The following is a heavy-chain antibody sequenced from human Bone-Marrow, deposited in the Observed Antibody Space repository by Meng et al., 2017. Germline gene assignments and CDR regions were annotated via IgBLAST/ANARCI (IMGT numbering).Heavy chain of an antibody. CDR1: GYTLTELS. CDR2: FDPEDGET. V-gene: IGHV1-24*01. J-gene: IGHJ4*02. D-gene: IGHD6-13*01. CDR3: AIVGAAADPYYFDY. Sequence: ASVKVSCKVSGYTLTELSMHWVRQAPGKGLEWMGGFDPEDGETIYAQKFQGRVTMTEDTSTDTAYMELSSLRSEDTAVYYCAIVGAAADPYYFDYWGQGTLVTVSS.